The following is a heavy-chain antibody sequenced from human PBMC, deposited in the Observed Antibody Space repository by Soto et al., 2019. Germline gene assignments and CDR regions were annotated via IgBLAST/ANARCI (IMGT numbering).Heavy chain of an antibody. Sequence: EVQLVESGGGLVQPGGSLRLSCAASGFTLSSYEVNWVRQAPGKGLEWVSYISSGGSTKYYADSVKGRFTISRDNAKNSLYLQMNSLRAEDTAVYYCEREFYYDSSGYYHEYFQHWGQGTLVTVSS. J-gene: IGHJ1*01. CDR3: EREFYYDSSGYYHEYFQH. V-gene: IGHV3-48*03. CDR2: ISSGGSTK. CDR1: GFTLSSYE. D-gene: IGHD3-22*01.